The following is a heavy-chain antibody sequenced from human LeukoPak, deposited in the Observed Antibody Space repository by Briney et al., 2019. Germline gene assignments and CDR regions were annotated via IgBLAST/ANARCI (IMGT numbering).Heavy chain of an antibody. V-gene: IGHV4-39*07. D-gene: IGHD6-19*01. CDR3: ARDRAVRNLDY. CDR1: GGSISSSSYY. CDR2: IYYSGST. Sequence: SETLSLTCTVSGGSISSSSYYWGWIRQPPGKGLEWIGSIYYSGSTYYNPSLKSRVTISVDTSKNQFSLKLSSVTAADTAVYYCARDRAVRNLDYWGQGTLVTVSS. J-gene: IGHJ4*02.